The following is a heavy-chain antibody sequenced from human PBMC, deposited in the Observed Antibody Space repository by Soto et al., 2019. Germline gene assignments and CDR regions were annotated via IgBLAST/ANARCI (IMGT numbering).Heavy chain of an antibody. Sequence: SETLSLTCTVSGGSISSSSYYWGWIRQPPGKGLEWIGSIYYSGSTYYNPSLKSRVTISVDTSKNQFSLKLSSVTAADTAVYYCARPVVVVAATPGNWFDPWGQGTLVTVSS. CDR1: GGSISSSSYY. CDR2: IYYSGST. V-gene: IGHV4-39*01. CDR3: ARPVVVVAATPGNWFDP. J-gene: IGHJ5*02. D-gene: IGHD2-15*01.